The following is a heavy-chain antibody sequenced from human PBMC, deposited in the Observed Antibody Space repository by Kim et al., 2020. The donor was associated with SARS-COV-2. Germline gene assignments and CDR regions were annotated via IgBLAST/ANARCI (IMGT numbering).Heavy chain of an antibody. CDR2: TSYSGST. J-gene: IGHJ4*01. Sequence: SETLSLTCTVSGGSISSGGYYWSWIRQHPGRGLEWIGYTSYSGSTFYIPSLESRVAISQDTSTNQFSLKLSSVTAADTAVYYCARYASESYPHLIDYWS. CDR1: GGSISSGGYY. V-gene: IGHV4-31*03. D-gene: IGHD3-10*01. CDR3: ARYASESYPHLIDY.